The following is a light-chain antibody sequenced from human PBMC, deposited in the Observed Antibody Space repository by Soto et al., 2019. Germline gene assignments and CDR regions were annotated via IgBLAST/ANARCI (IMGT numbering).Light chain of an antibody. J-gene: IGLJ2*01. CDR1: SGHSSYI. Sequence: QSVLTQSSSASASLGSSVTLTCTLSSGHSSYIIAWHQQQPGKAPRYLMNLEGSGSYNKGSGVPDRVSGSSSGADRYLTISSLQSEDEADYYCETWDSNPHVVFGGGTKLTVL. V-gene: IGLV4-60*03. CDR2: LEGSGSY. CDR3: ETWDSNPHVV.